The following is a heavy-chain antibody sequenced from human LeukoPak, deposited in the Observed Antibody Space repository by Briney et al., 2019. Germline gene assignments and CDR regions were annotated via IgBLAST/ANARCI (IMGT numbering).Heavy chain of an antibody. CDR1: GDSVSSNSAA. V-gene: IGHV6-1*01. CDR2: TYYRSRWYT. CDR3: ARDTLAAYAQGASDI. Sequence: SQTLSLTCAISGDSVSSNSAAWNWIRQSPSRGLEWLGRTYYRSRWYTDYAVSVKSRISISPDTSKNQFSLQLNSVTPDDTAVYYCARDTLAAYAQGASDIWGQGTMVTVSS. D-gene: IGHD2-15*01. J-gene: IGHJ3*02.